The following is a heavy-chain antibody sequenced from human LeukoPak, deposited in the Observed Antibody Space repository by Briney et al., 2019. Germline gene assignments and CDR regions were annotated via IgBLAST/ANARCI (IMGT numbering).Heavy chain of an antibody. CDR1: GYSFTSYW. CDR2: IYPGDSDT. Sequence: GESLKISCQGSGYSFTSYWIGWVRQIPGKGLEWMGIIYPGDSDTRYSPSFQGQVTNSAHKSISTAYLQWSSLKASDTAMYYCARQLKVAATDAYYFDYWGQGTLVTVSS. J-gene: IGHJ4*02. CDR3: ARQLKVAATDAYYFDY. D-gene: IGHD2-15*01. V-gene: IGHV5-51*01.